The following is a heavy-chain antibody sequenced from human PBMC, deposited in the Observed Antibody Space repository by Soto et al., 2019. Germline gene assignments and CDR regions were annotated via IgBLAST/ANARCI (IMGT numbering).Heavy chain of an antibody. CDR1: GFTFSSYG. CDR3: AKDLQRAGGYFDL. CDR2: ISYDGSNK. Sequence: QVQLVESGGGVVQPGRSLRLSCAASGFTFSSYGMHWVRQAPGKGLEWVAVISYDGSNKYYADSVKGRFTISRDNSKNTLYLQMNSLRAEDTAVYYCAKDLQRAGGYFDLWGRGTLVTVSS. V-gene: IGHV3-30*18. D-gene: IGHD6-25*01. J-gene: IGHJ2*01.